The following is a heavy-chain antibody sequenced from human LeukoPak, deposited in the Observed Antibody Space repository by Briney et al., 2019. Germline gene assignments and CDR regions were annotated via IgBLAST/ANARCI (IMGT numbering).Heavy chain of an antibody. CDR3: ARSGNDASGTSLNY. V-gene: IGHV3-23*01. CDR2: ISGRGENT. J-gene: IGHJ4*02. Sequence: GGSLRLSCAASGITFSGYAMTWVRQVPGRGLEWVSDISGRGENTYYADSVKDRFTISRDNSMNTLYLQMNSLRAEDTAVYYCARSGNDASGTSLNYWGQGTLVTVS. CDR1: GITFSGYA. D-gene: IGHD3-10*01.